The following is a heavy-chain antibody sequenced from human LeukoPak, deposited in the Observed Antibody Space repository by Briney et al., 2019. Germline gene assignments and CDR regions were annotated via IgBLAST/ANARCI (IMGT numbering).Heavy chain of an antibody. Sequence: SVKVSCKASGGTFSSYAISWVRQAPGQGLEWMGGVIPIFGTANYAQKFQGRVTITADESTSTAYMELSSLRSEDTAVYYCARVVSPENWFDPWGQGTLVTVSS. CDR2: VIPIFGTA. V-gene: IGHV1-69*13. D-gene: IGHD5/OR15-5a*01. J-gene: IGHJ5*02. CDR1: GGTFSSYA. CDR3: ARVVSPENWFDP.